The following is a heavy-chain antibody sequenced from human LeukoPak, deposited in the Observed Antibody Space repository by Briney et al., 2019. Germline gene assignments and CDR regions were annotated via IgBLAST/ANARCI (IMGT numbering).Heavy chain of an antibody. CDR1: GFTFSSYG. Sequence: PGGSLRLSCAASGFTFSSYGMHWVRQAPGKGLEWVAVILSDGSKEFYTDSVKGRFTISRDNSKNTLYLQMNSLRAEDTAVYYCVRSEYGDFDYWGQGTLVTVSS. D-gene: IGHD4-17*01. CDR2: ILSDGSKE. J-gene: IGHJ4*02. CDR3: VRSEYGDFDY. V-gene: IGHV3-33*01.